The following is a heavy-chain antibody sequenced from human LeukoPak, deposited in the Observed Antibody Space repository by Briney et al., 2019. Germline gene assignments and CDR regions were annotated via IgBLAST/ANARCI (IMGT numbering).Heavy chain of an antibody. J-gene: IGHJ4*02. CDR3: AHLGGVVTATTDLGY. Sequence: PGGSLRLSCAASGFTFSDHYMDWVRQAPGKGPEWVGRTRNKADTYTTHYAASVEGRFTISRDDSKNSLYLQMNSLKTEDTAVYYCAHLGGVVTATTDLGYWGQGTLVTVSS. CDR2: TRNKADTYTT. CDR1: GFTFSDHY. V-gene: IGHV3-72*01. D-gene: IGHD2-2*01.